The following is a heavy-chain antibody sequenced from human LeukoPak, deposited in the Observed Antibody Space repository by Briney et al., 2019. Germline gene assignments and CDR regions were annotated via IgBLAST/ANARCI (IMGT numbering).Heavy chain of an antibody. V-gene: IGHV3-33*08. CDR1: GFTFSSYG. Sequence: GGSLRLSCAASGFTFSSYGMHWVRQAPGKGLEWVAVIWYDGSNKYYADSVKGRFTISRDNSKNTLYLQMNSLRAEDTAVYYCAREGNYYDSSGYYTGYFDYWGQGTLVSVSS. D-gene: IGHD3-22*01. CDR3: AREGNYYDSSGYYTGYFDY. CDR2: IWYDGSNK. J-gene: IGHJ4*02.